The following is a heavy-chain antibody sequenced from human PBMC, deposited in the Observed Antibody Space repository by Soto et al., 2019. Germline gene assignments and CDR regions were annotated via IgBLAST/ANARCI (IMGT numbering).Heavy chain of an antibody. CDR2: TSGSGGST. V-gene: IGHV3-23*01. CDR1: GFTFSSYA. J-gene: IGHJ4*02. D-gene: IGHD1-26*01. CDR3: AKDKQGRQGYFDY. Sequence: GGSLRLSCAASGFTFSSYAMSWVRQAPGKGLEWVSATSGSGGSTYYADSVKGRFTISRDNSKNTLYLQMNSLRAEDTAVYYCAKDKQGRQGYFDYWGQGTLVTVSS.